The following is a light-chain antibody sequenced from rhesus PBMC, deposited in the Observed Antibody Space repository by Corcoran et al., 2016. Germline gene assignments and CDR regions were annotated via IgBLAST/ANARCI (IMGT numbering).Light chain of an antibody. CDR1: QGITND. V-gene: IGKV1-25*01. Sequence: DIQMTQSPSSLSASVGDRVTITCRASQGITNDLAWYQQKPGEPPKLLIYEASSLQSGIPSRFSGSGSGTDFTLTISSLQSEEFATYYCQHYYRIPYSFGQGSKVEIK. CDR2: EAS. J-gene: IGKJ2*01. CDR3: QHYYRIPYS.